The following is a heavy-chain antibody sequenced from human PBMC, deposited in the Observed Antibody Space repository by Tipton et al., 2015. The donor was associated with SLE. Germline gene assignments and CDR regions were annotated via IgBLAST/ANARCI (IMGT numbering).Heavy chain of an antibody. Sequence: SLRLSCAASGFTFSSYAMSWVRQAPGKGLEWVAFIRYDGSNKYYADSVKGRFTISRDNSKNTLYLQMNSLRAEDTAVYYCAAPMVVTPYDYYGMDVWGQGTTVTVSS. V-gene: IGHV3-30*02. CDR2: IRYDGSNK. D-gene: IGHD4-23*01. CDR3: AAPMVVTPYDYYGMDV. CDR1: GFTFSSYA. J-gene: IGHJ6*02.